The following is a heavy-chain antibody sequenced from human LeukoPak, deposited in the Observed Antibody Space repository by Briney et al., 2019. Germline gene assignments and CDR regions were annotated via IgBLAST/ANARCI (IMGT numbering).Heavy chain of an antibody. CDR3: ARSIQLWDYYFDY. CDR2: IYYSGST. D-gene: IGHD5-18*01. Sequence: PSETLSLTCTVSGGSISSYYWSWIRQPPGKGLEGIGYIYYSGSTNYNPSLKSRVTISVDTSKNQFSLKLSSVTAADTAVYYCARSIQLWDYYFDYWGQGTLVTVSS. J-gene: IGHJ4*02. V-gene: IGHV4-59*08. CDR1: GGSISSYY.